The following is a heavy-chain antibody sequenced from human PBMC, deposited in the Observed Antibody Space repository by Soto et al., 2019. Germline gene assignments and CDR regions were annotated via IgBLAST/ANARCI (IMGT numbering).Heavy chain of an antibody. Sequence: QVQLVQSGAEVKKPGASVKVSCKASGYTFTTYPIHWVRKAPGQGLEWMGWINPGNGDRDYLQKFQGSVTVTRATSASHVYVELRSLTSEDTAVYYCARKDYSRSGIYYFDYWGQGTLVTVSS. J-gene: IGHJ4*02. CDR2: INPGNGDR. D-gene: IGHD3-10*01. CDR1: GYTFTTYP. V-gene: IGHV1-3*01. CDR3: ARKDYSRSGIYYFDY.